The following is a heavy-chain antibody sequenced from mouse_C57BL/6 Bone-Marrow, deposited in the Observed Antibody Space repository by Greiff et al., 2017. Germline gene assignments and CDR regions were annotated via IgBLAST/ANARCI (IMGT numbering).Heavy chain of an antibody. J-gene: IGHJ2*01. Sequence: QVQLKESGAELARPGASVKLSCKASGYTFTSYGISWVKQRTGQGLEWIGEIYPRSGNTYYNEKFKGKATLTADKSSSTAYMELRSLTSEDSAVYFCAREESDYYGSSYDFDYWGQGTTLTVSS. CDR3: AREESDYYGSSYDFDY. CDR1: GYTFTSYG. CDR2: IYPRSGNT. V-gene: IGHV1-81*01. D-gene: IGHD1-1*01.